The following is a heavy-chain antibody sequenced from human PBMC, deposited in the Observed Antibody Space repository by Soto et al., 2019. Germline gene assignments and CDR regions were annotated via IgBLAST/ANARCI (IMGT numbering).Heavy chain of an antibody. CDR1: GGTFSSYT. CDR3: ARDDGLAYCGGDCYS. CDR2: IIPILGIA. V-gene: IGHV1-69*02. J-gene: IGHJ4*02. Sequence: QVQLVQSGAEVKKPGSSVKVSCKSSGGTFSSYTISWVRQAPGQGREWMGRIIPILGIANYAQKFQGRVTINADKSTSTAYMELSSLRSEDTAVYYCARDDGLAYCGGDCYSWGQGTLVTVSS. D-gene: IGHD2-21*02.